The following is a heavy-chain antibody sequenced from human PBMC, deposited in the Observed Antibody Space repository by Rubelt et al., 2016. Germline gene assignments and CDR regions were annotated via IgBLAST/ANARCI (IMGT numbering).Heavy chain of an antibody. CDR1: VFTFNNYA. D-gene: IGHD6-19*01. J-gene: IGHJ4*02. CDR3: ARLMYSSGWTPNFHY. CDR2: ISGSGDYT. V-gene: IGHV3-23*01. Sequence: EYGGGVVQPGGSLRLSCAASVFTFNNYAMTWVRQAPGKGLEWVSGISGSGDYTYYADSVKGRFTISRDNSKNTLYLQMNSLRAEDTAVYYCARLMYSSGWTPNFHYWGQGTLVTVSS.